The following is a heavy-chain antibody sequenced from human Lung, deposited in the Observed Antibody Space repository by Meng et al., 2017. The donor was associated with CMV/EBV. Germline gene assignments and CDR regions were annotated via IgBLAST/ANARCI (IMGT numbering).Heavy chain of an antibody. J-gene: IGHJ4*02. CDR3: ARGTGTTQHYFDY. Sequence: SETXSLXCTISRASISSFYWSWIRQPPGKGLQWIGYVSDSGSAKYNPSLESRGTISRDRSRNQFYLNLNSVTAADTAMYFCARGTGTTQHYFDYWGQEMLVTVAS. CDR1: RASISSFY. CDR2: VSDSGSA. D-gene: IGHD1-1*01. V-gene: IGHV4-59*01.